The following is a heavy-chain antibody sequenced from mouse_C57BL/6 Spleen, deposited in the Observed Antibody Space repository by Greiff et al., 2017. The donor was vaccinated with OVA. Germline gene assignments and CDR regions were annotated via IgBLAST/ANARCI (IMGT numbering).Heavy chain of an antibody. CDR2: IDPSDSET. V-gene: IGHV1-52*01. J-gene: IGHJ3*01. CDR1: GYTFTSYW. Sequence: QVQLLQPGAELVWPGSSVKLSCKASGYTFTSYWMLWVKQRPIQGLEWIGNIDPSDSETHYNQKFKDKATLTIDKSSSTAYMQLSSLTSEDSAVYYCARSADSSGYVGADWGQGTLVTVSA. CDR3: ARSADSSGYVGAD. D-gene: IGHD3-2*02.